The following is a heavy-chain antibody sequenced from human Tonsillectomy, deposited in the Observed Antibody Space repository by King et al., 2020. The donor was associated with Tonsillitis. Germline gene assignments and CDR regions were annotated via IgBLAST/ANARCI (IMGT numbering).Heavy chain of an antibody. CDR1: GFSFNEYG. CDR3: AKPDNWGRRYGTLDS. J-gene: IGHJ4*02. D-gene: IGHD3-16*01. Sequence: VQLVESGGGVVQPGRSLRLSCAASGFSFNEYGMHWVRQAPGKGLEWVAVISYDGGNKYYADSVRGRFTISRDNSKNTLFLQMNSLRPEDTAVYYCAKPDNWGRRYGTLDSWGLGILVTVSS. CDR2: ISYDGGNK. V-gene: IGHV3-30*18.